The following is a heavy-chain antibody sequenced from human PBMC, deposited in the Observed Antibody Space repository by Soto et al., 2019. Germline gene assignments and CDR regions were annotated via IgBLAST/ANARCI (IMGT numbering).Heavy chain of an antibody. Sequence: PSETLSLTCTVSGGSISSGDYYWSWIRQPPGKGLEWIGYIYYSGSTYYNPSLKSRVTISVDTSKNQFSLKLSSVTAADTAVYYCASAPLRYFDWFPENDYWGQGTLVTRLL. D-gene: IGHD3-9*01. V-gene: IGHV4-30-4*01. CDR3: ASAPLRYFDWFPENDY. CDR2: IYYSGST. J-gene: IGHJ4*02. CDR1: GGSISSGDYY.